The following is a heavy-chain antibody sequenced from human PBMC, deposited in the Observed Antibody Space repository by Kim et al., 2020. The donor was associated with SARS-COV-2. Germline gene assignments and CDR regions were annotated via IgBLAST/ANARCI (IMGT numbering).Heavy chain of an antibody. V-gene: IGHV4-34*01. CDR3: ARREVRGVSHWFDP. J-gene: IGHJ5*02. CDR2: INHSGST. Sequence: SETLSLTCAVYGGSFSGYYWSWIRQPPGKGLEWIGEINHSGSTNYNPSLKSRVTISVDTSKNQFSLKLSSVTAADTAVYYCARREVRGVSHWFDPWGQGTLVTVSS. D-gene: IGHD3-10*01. CDR1: GGSFSGYY.